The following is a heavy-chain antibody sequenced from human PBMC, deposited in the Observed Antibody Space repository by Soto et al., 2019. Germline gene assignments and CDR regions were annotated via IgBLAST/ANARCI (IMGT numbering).Heavy chain of an antibody. Sequence: QVQLQESGPGLVKPSETLSLTCTVSGGSVSSGSYYWSWIRQPPGKGLEWIGYIYYSGSTNYNPSLKSRVTISVDTSKNQFSLKLSSVTAADTAVYYCARDRGYSYGAGYYGMDVWGQGTTVTVSS. V-gene: IGHV4-61*01. CDR3: ARDRGYSYGAGYYGMDV. CDR2: IYYSGST. CDR1: GGSVSSGSYY. D-gene: IGHD5-18*01. J-gene: IGHJ6*02.